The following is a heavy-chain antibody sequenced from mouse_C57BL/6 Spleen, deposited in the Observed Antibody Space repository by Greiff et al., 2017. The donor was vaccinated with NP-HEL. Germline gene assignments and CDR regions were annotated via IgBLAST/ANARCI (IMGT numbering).Heavy chain of an antibody. CDR3: TRSGYGSIFDY. Sequence: QVQLQQSGAELVRPGASVTLSCKASGYTFTDYEMHWVKQTPVHGLEWIGAIDPETGGTAYNQTFKGKAILTADKSSSTAYMELRSLTSEDSAVYYCTRSGYGSIFDYWGQGTTLTVSS. J-gene: IGHJ2*01. V-gene: IGHV1-15*01. D-gene: IGHD1-1*01. CDR1: GYTFTDYE. CDR2: IDPETGGT.